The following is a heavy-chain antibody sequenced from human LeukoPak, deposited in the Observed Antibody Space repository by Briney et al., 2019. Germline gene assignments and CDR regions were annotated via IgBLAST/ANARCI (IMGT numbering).Heavy chain of an antibody. D-gene: IGHD2-15*01. CDR2: MYYSGTI. CDR1: GGSMWSYY. CDR3: ARIPYCSGGSCYYYYGMDV. Sequence: SETLSLTCIVSGGSMWSYYWSWIRQPPGKGLEWIGYMYYSGTIHYNPSLRSRVTISVDTSKNQFSLKLSSVTAADTAVYYCARIPYCSGGSCYYYYGMDVWGQGTTVTVSS. V-gene: IGHV4-59*08. J-gene: IGHJ6*02.